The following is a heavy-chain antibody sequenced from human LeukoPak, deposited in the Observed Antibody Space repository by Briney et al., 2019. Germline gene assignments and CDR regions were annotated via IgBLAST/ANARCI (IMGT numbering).Heavy chain of an antibody. J-gene: IGHJ4*02. V-gene: IGHV1-69*05. Sequence: SVKVSCNASGGTFSSYAISWVRQAPGQGLEWMGGIISMLGTANYAQKFQGRVTITTDESASTAYMELISLRSEDTAVYYCATDLGDSGSPLRWGQGTLVTVSS. CDR1: GGTFSSYA. CDR2: IISMLGTA. D-gene: IGHD1-26*01. CDR3: ATDLGDSGSPLR.